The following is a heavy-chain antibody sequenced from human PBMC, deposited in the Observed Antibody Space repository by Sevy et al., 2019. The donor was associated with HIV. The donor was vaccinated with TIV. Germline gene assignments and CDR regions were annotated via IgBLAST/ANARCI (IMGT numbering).Heavy chain of an antibody. V-gene: IGHV1-69*13. CDR3: ASEGPYCSGGSCHNWFDP. D-gene: IGHD2-15*01. CDR2: IIPIFGTA. J-gene: IGHJ5*02. CDR1: GGTFSSYA. Sequence: SVKVSCKASGGTFSSYAISWVRQAPGQGLEWMGGIIPIFGTANYAQKFQGRVTITGDESTSTAYMELSSLRSEDTAVYYCASEGPYCSGGSCHNWFDPWGQGTLVTVSS.